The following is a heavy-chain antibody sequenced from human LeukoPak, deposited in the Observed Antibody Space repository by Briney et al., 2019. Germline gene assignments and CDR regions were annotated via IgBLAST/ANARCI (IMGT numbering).Heavy chain of an antibody. CDR3: ARDPGGYYDSSGYYYVDYFDY. D-gene: IGHD3-22*01. CDR2: ISYDGSNK. Sequence: GGSLRLSCAASGFTFSSYAMHWVRQAPGKGLEWVAVISYDGSNKYYADSVKGRFTISRDNSKNTLYLQMNSLRAEDTAVYYCARDPGGYYDSSGYYYVDYFDYWGQGTLVTVSS. V-gene: IGHV3-30-3*01. J-gene: IGHJ4*02. CDR1: GFTFSSYA.